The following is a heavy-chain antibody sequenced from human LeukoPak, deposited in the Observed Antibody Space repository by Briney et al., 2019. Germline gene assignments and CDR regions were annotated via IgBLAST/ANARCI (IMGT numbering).Heavy chain of an antibody. Sequence: SETLSLTCTVSGGSISSGSYYWSWIRQPAGKGLEWIGRIYTSGSTNYNPSLKSRVTISVDTSNNQFSLKLSSVTAADTAVYYCARDWGYYGSGSYYNVGRFFDYWGQGTLVTVSS. CDR1: GGSISSGSYY. D-gene: IGHD3-10*01. J-gene: IGHJ4*02. CDR2: IYTSGST. V-gene: IGHV4-61*02. CDR3: ARDWGYYGSGSYYNVGRFFDY.